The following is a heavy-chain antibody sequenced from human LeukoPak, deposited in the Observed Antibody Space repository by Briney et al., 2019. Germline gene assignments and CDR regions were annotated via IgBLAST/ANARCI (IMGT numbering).Heavy chain of an antibody. Sequence: SVTVSCTASGGTFSSYAISWVRQAPGQGLEWMGGIIPIFGTANYAQKFQGRVTITADESTSTAYMELSSLRSEDTAVYYCARVINPYSSSWTGFDPWGQGTLVTVSS. CDR2: IIPIFGTA. CDR3: ARVINPYSSSWTGFDP. D-gene: IGHD6-13*01. V-gene: IGHV1-69*01. CDR1: GGTFSSYA. J-gene: IGHJ5*02.